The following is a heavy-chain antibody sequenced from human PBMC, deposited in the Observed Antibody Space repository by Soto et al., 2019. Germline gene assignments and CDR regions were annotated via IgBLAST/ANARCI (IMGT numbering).Heavy chain of an antibody. D-gene: IGHD2-21*02. J-gene: IGHJ4*02. CDR3: AKRDWGDSSGPAPFDH. Sequence: EVQLLESGGGLVQPGGSLRLSCAASGFTFSSYAMSWVRQAPGKGLEWVASISASDGSTRYADSVKGRFIVSRDNSKNTLSLQMNSLRVEDTAVYYCAKRDWGDSSGPAPFDHWGQGTLVTVSS. CDR1: GFTFSSYA. CDR2: ISASDGST. V-gene: IGHV3-23*01.